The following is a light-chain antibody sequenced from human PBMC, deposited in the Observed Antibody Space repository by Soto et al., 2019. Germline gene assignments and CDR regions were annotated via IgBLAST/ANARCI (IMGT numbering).Light chain of an antibody. CDR3: QQYNNWPPLT. V-gene: IGKV3-15*01. J-gene: IGKJ4*01. CDR1: QSVSSN. Sequence: ERVMTQSPATPSVSPGERATLSCSASQSVSSNFAWYQQKPGQAPRRLIYGSSTRATGIPARFSGSGSGTEFTLTISSLQSEDFAVYYCQQYNNWPPLTFGGGTKVEIK. CDR2: GSS.